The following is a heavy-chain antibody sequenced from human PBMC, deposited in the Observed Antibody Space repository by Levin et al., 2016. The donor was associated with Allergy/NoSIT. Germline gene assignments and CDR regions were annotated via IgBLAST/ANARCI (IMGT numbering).Heavy chain of an antibody. V-gene: IGHV3-64*01. CDR3: ARGWGSSDY. CDR2: ISSNGGSA. D-gene: IGHD2-15*01. J-gene: IGHJ4*02. Sequence: WIRQLPGKGLEYVSAISSNGGSAFYANSAKGRFTISRDNSKNTLYLQMGSLRAEDMAVYYCARGWGSSDYWGQGTLVTVSS.